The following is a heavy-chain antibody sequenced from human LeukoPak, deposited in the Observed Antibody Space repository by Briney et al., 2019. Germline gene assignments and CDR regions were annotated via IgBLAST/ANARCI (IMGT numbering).Heavy chain of an antibody. CDR3: ARDRGGSSWDDAFDI. V-gene: IGHV3-74*01. Sequence: PGGSLRLSCAASGFTFSSYWVHWVRHAPGKGLVWVSRINSDGSSTSYADSVKGRFTISRDNANNTLYLQMNSLRAEDTAVYYCARDRGGSSWDDAFDIWGQGTMVTVSS. J-gene: IGHJ3*02. CDR1: GFTFSSYW. D-gene: IGHD6-13*01. CDR2: INSDGSST.